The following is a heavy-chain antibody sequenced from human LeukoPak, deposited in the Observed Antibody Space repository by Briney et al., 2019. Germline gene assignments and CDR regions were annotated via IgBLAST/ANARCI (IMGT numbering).Heavy chain of an antibody. CDR3: ARTYSSSWSQGHDY. Sequence: SETLSLTWTVSGGSISSYYWSWIRQPAGKGLEWIGRIYTSGSTNYNPSLKSRVTMSVDTSKNQFSLQLSSVTAADTAVYYCARTYSSSWSQGHDYWGQGTLVTVSS. V-gene: IGHV4-4*07. D-gene: IGHD6-13*01. J-gene: IGHJ4*02. CDR1: GGSISSYY. CDR2: IYTSGST.